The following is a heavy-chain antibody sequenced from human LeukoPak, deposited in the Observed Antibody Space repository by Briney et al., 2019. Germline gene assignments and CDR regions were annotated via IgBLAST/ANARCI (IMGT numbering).Heavy chain of an antibody. CDR1: GYTFTTYD. V-gene: IGHV1-8*01. J-gene: IGHJ5*02. CDR2: MNPNSGNT. CDR3: ARGRAAGTVDRFDP. D-gene: IGHD6-13*01. Sequence: ASVKVSCKASGYTFTTYDINWVRQATGQGLEWMGWMNPNSGNTGYAQKFQGRVTMTRNTSISTAYMELSSLRSEDTAVYYCARGRAAGTVDRFDPWGQGTLVTVSS.